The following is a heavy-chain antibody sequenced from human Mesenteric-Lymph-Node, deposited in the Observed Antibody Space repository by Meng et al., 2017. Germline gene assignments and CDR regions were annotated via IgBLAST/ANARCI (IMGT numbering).Heavy chain of an antibody. D-gene: IGHD4-17*01. CDR1: GGSFSGYY. Sequence: QVQLQQWGACRWKPSETLCLTCVDYGGSFSGYYWSWIRQPPGKGLEWIGEINHSGSTNYNPSLKSRVTISVDTSKNQFSLKLSSVTAADTAVYYCARGRGYGDYGSLYWGQGTLVTVSS. J-gene: IGHJ4*02. CDR2: INHSGST. V-gene: IGHV4-34*01. CDR3: ARGRGYGDYGSLY.